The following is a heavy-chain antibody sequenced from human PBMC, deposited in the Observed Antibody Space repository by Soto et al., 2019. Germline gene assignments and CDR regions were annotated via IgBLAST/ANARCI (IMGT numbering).Heavy chain of an antibody. CDR1: GFSRTANGVG. CDR2: IYWDDDM. CDR3: AHSVYFED. D-gene: IGHD1-20*01. J-gene: IGHJ4*02. V-gene: IGHV2-5*02. Sequence: QITLKESGPTLVKPTQTLTLTCTVSGFSRTANGVGVAWLRQPPGKALDWLALIYWDDDMRYSPSLTNRLSIPMDTSKNHVVLTMTKLDPMDTATSYCAHSVYFEDWGPGILLTVPS.